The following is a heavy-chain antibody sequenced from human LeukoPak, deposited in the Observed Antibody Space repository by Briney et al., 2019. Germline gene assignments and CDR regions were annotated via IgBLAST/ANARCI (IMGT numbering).Heavy chain of an antibody. CDR1: GGTFSSYA. V-gene: IGHV1-46*01. CDR3: ARLWFGELAADY. Sequence: ASVKVSCKASGGTFSSYAISWVRQAPGQGLEWMGIINPSGGSTSYAQKFQGRVTMTRDTSTSTVYMELSSLRSEDTAVYYCARLWFGELAADYWGQGTLVTVSS. CDR2: INPSGGST. D-gene: IGHD3-10*01. J-gene: IGHJ4*02.